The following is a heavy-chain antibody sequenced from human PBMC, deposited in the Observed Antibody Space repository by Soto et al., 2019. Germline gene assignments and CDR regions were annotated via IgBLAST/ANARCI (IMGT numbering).Heavy chain of an antibody. CDR1: GGSISSYY. V-gene: IGHV4-59*01. J-gene: IGHJ3*02. D-gene: IGHD4-17*01. CDR2: IYYSGST. Sequence: QVQLQESGPGLVKPSETLSLTCTVSGGSISSYYWSWIRQPPGKGLEWIGYIYYSGSTNYNPSLKGRVPISVDTSKNQFSLKLSSVTAADTAVYYCAGGLGVTTYSGAFDIWGQGTMVTVSS. CDR3: AGGLGVTTYSGAFDI.